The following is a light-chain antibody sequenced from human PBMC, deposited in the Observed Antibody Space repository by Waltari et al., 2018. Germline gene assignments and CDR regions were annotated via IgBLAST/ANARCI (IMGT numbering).Light chain of an antibody. CDR2: GTS. Sequence: DIQMTQSPSSLSASVGDRVTITCRASQDISNYLAWYQQKPGKVPKLLIYGTSTSQPGVPSRFSGSGSGTDYTITISRLQPEDVATYYWQKYNSEPLTFGPGTRVDIK. J-gene: IGKJ3*01. V-gene: IGKV1-27*01. CDR1: QDISNY. CDR3: QKYNSEPLT.